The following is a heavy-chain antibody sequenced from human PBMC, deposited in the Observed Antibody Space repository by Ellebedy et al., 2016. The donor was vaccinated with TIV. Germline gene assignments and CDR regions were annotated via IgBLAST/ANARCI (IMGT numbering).Heavy chain of an antibody. Sequence: GGSLRLSXVASRIPFDLYGMHWVRQAPGRGLEWVAVISFDGGNQYYADSVQGRFTISRDNSKNTLFLQMTSLRPEDTAVYFCAKDRSKEVQWLDDPFDIWGRGTMVTVSS. J-gene: IGHJ3*02. V-gene: IGHV3-30*18. CDR2: ISFDGGNQ. CDR1: RIPFDLYG. CDR3: AKDRSKEVQWLDDPFDI. D-gene: IGHD6-19*01.